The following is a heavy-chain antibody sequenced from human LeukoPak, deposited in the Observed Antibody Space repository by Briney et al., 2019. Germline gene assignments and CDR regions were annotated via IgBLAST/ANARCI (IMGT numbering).Heavy chain of an antibody. CDR3: ARGVGHCSNTYCYWANFDF. J-gene: IGHJ4*02. CDR1: GYTFTSYG. V-gene: IGHV1-18*01. Sequence: EASVKVSCKASGYTFTSYGISWVRQAPGQGLEWMGWISAYNGNTNYAQKFRGRVTMTADKLTSTAYMELSSLGSDDTAVYYCARGVGHCSNTYCYWANFDFWGQGTLVTVSS. D-gene: IGHD2-2*01. CDR2: ISAYNGNT.